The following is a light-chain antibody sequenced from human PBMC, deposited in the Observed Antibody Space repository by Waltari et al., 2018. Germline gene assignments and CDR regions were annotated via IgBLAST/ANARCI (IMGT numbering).Light chain of an antibody. J-gene: IGLJ3*02. V-gene: IGLV2-23*01. Sequence: QSALTQPASVSGSPGQRFTIPSPGPSSVVGNITLVPWYQQYPGKAPKVMIYDDNRRPSGVSDRFSGSKSGNTASLTISGVQAEDEADYYCCSYAGSYTWVFGGGTKLTVL. CDR3: CSYAGSYTWV. CDR1: SSVVGNITL. CDR2: DDN.